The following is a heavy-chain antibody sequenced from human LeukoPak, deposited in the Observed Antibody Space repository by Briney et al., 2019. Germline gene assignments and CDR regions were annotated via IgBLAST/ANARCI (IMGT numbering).Heavy chain of an antibody. CDR2: LYSSGST. D-gene: IGHD1-1*01. CDR1: GFAASSSY. CDR3: ENHGTYCKTGSSDWVDTPMVDS. J-gene: IGHJ4*02. Sequence: GGSLRLSCPTSGFAASSSYMSYVRRAPGKGLEWVSILYSSGSTYYADSVKGRFTISRDISKNTLYLEMNSLRVEDTAVYYSENHGTYCKTGSSDWVDTPMVDSWGQGVLVTVSS. V-gene: IGHV3-53*01.